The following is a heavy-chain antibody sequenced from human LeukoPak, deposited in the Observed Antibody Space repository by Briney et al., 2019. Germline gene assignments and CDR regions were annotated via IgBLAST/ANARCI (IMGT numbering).Heavy chain of an antibody. CDR2: IYYSGST. CDR1: GGSISSYY. Sequence: SETLSLTCTVSGGSISSYYWSWIRQPPGKGLGWIGYIYYSGSTNYNPSLKSRVTISVDTSKNQFSLELNSLTAADTAMYYCARVGGTNYYYYGMDVWGQGTTVTVSS. CDR3: ARVGGTNYYYYGMDV. V-gene: IGHV4-59*01. J-gene: IGHJ6*02.